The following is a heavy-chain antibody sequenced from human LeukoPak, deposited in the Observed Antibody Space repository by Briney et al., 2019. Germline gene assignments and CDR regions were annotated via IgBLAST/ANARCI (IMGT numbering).Heavy chain of an antibody. D-gene: IGHD6-19*01. V-gene: IGHV3-30*18. CDR3: AKDGCGSGRHQDY. Sequence: PGRSLRLSCAASGFTLSDYGMHWVRQAPGMGLEWVAIISYDTIKKYYADSVKGRFTIPRDNSKNTLYLQMNSLRAEDTAIYFCAKDGCGSGRHQDYWGQGTLVTVSS. CDR2: ISYDTIKK. J-gene: IGHJ4*02. CDR1: GFTLSDYG.